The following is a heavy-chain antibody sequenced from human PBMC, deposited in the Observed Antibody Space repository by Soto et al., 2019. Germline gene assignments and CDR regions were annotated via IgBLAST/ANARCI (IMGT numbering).Heavy chain of an antibody. V-gene: IGHV5-51*01. CDR1: GYSFYGYW. J-gene: IGHJ4*02. Sequence: PGESLKISCKGSGYSFYGYWIGWVRQMPGKGLEWMGIIYPDDSQTRYSPSLQGQVTMSADKSISTAYLQWSSLRAEDTAIYYCARGAGGNSWRSPNFDSWGQGTLVTVSS. D-gene: IGHD5-18*01. CDR3: ARGAGGNSWRSPNFDS. CDR2: IYPDDSQT.